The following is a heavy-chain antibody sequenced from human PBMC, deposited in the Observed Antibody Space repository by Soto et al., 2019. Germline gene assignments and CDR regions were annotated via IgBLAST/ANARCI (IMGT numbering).Heavy chain of an antibody. Sequence: GALRLSCAASGFTFSSYGMHWVRQAPGKGLEWVAVIWYDGSNKYYADSVKGRFTISRDNSKNTLYLQMNSLRAEDTAVYYCARGSFDILTGYLDYFDYWGQGTLVTVSS. D-gene: IGHD3-9*01. J-gene: IGHJ4*02. CDR1: GFTFSSYG. CDR2: IWYDGSNK. CDR3: ARGSFDILTGYLDYFDY. V-gene: IGHV3-33*01.